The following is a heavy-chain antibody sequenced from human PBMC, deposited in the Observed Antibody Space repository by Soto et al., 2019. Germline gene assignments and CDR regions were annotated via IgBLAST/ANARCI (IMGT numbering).Heavy chain of an antibody. CDR3: TPVGPGYSHHTPDY. D-gene: IGHD6-13*01. V-gene: IGHV3-15*01. J-gene: IGHJ4*02. CDR2: IKSKTDGGTT. CDR1: GFTFSNAW. Sequence: GPLRLSCTASGFTFSNAWMSWVRQAPGNGLEWVGRIKSKTDGGTTYYAAPVKGRFTISRDDSKNTLYLQMNSLKTEDTAVYFCTPVGPGYSHHTPDYWGQGILVTVSS.